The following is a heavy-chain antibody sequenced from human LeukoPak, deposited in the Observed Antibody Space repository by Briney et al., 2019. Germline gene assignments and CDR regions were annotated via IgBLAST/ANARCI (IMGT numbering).Heavy chain of an antibody. V-gene: IGHV3-30-3*01. CDR1: GFTYSSYA. D-gene: IGHD6-19*01. CDR2: ISYDGSNK. Sequence: SGGSLRRSCAASGFTYSSYAMHWVRQAPGKGLEWVAVISYDGSNKYYADSVKGRFTISRDNSKNTLYLQMNSLRAEDTAVYYCAREGSSGWIEVYYYYYGMDVWGQGTTVTVSS. J-gene: IGHJ6*02. CDR3: AREGSSGWIEVYYYYYGMDV.